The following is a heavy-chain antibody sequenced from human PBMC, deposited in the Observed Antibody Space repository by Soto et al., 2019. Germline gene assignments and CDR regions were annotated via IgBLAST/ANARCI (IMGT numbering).Heavy chain of an antibody. CDR1: GGSISSDDSY. Sequence: QVQLQESGPGLVKPSQTLSLTCTVSGGSISSDDSYWSWIRQPPGKGLEWIGYIYYSGSAYYNPSLKSRVTISVDTSKNQFSLNLNSVTAADTAVYYCARALQMVGGVITERPFDYWGQGNLVTVSS. D-gene: IGHD3-10*01. V-gene: IGHV4-30-4*01. CDR2: IYYSGSA. CDR3: ARALQMVGGVITERPFDY. J-gene: IGHJ4*02.